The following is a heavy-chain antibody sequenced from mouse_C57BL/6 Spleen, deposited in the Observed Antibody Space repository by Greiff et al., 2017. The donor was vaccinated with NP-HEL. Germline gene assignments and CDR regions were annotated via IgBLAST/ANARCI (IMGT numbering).Heavy chain of an antibody. V-gene: IGHV1-82*01. CDR1: GYAFSSSW. D-gene: IGHD2-1*01. Sequence: VKLMESGPELVKPWASVKISCKASGYAFSSSWMNWVKQRPGKGLEWIGRIYPGDGDTNYNGKFKGKATLTADKSSSTAYMQLSSLTSEDSAVFFCAQIYYGNYVGAMDYWCQGTSVTVSS. CDR2: IYPGDGDT. J-gene: IGHJ4*01. CDR3: AQIYYGNYVGAMDY.